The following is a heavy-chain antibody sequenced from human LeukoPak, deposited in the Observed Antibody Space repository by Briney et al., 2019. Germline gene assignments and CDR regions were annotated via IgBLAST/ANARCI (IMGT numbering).Heavy chain of an antibody. CDR1: GYTFTSYY. CDR2: INPSGGST. V-gene: IGHV1-46*01. CDR3: ARDLSEMNTVGWFDP. D-gene: IGHD4-11*01. J-gene: IGHJ5*02. Sequence: ASVKVSCKASGYTFTSYYMHWVRQAPGQGLEWMGIINPSGGSTSYAQKFQGRVTMTRDTSTSTVYMELSSLRSEDTAVYYCARDLSEMNTVGWFDPWGQGTLVTVSS.